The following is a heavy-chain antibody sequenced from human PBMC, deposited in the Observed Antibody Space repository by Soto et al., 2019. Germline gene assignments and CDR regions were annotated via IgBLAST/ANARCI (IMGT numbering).Heavy chain of an antibody. CDR2: IYYSGST. Sequence: TLSLTCTVSGGSISSYYWSWTRQPPGKGLEWIGYIYYSGSTNYNPSLKSRVTISVDTSKNQFSLKLSSVTAADTAVYYCASYYYDSSGYYYGGFDYWGQGTLVTVSS. J-gene: IGHJ4*02. V-gene: IGHV4-59*01. CDR3: ASYYYDSSGYYYGGFDY. D-gene: IGHD3-22*01. CDR1: GGSISSYY.